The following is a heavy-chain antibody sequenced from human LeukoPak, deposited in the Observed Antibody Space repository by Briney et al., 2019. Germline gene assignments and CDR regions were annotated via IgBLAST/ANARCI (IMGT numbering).Heavy chain of an antibody. V-gene: IGHV4-38-2*01. CDR1: NYPITSDYY. D-gene: IGHD3-16*01. CDR2: IFHSGIA. CDR3: GRAGFGTAYNRFYYYMDV. J-gene: IGHJ6*03. Sequence: SETLSLTCAVSNYPITSDYYWVWIRQPPGQGLEWIGQIFHSGIAHYNPSLKSRVTMSVDTSRSQFSVNLNSVTDADTAVYYCGRAGFGTAYNRFYYYMDVWGKGTTVTVSS.